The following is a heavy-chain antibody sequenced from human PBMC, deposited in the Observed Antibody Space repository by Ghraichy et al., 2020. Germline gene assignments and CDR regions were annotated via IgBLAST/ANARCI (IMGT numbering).Heavy chain of an antibody. V-gene: IGHV3-9*01. CDR3: AKDTPDTSGWSETTLQGHGMDV. CDR2: ISWNRGSI. Sequence: SLNISCAASGFNFDDYVMHWVRQAPGKGLEWVSGISWNRGSIGYADSVKGRFTISRDNAKSSLYLQMNSLRPEDTALYFCAKDTPDTSGWSETTLQGHGMDVWGQGTTVTVSS. D-gene: IGHD6-19*01. CDR1: GFNFDDYV. J-gene: IGHJ6*02.